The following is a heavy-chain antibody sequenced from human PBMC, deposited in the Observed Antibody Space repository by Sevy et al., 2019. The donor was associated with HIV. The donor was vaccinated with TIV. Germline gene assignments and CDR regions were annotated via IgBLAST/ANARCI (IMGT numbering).Heavy chain of an antibody. CDR3: ASDRGIAAACTLDY. CDR1: GFTFSSYG. D-gene: IGHD6-13*01. CDR2: IWYDGSNK. J-gene: IGHJ4*02. Sequence: GGSLRLSCAASGFTFSSYGMHWVRQAPGKGLEWVAVIWYDGSNKYYADSVKGRFTISRDNSKNTLYLQMNSLRAEETAVYYCASDRGIAAACTLDYWGQGTLVTVSS. V-gene: IGHV3-33*08.